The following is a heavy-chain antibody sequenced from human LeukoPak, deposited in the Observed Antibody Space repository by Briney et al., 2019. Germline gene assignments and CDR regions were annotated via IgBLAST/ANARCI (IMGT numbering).Heavy chain of an antibody. D-gene: IGHD3-22*01. J-gene: IGHJ6*02. CDR3: ARTSDTVTMIVVVKNYYYGMDV. CDR1: GGTFSSYA. V-gene: IGHV1-69*01. Sequence: WASVKVSCKASGGTFSSYAISWVRQAPGQGLEWMGGIIPIFGTANYAQKFQGRVTITADESTSTAYMELSGLRSEDTAVYYCARTSDTVTMIVVVKNYYYGMDVWGQGTTVTVSS. CDR2: IIPIFGTA.